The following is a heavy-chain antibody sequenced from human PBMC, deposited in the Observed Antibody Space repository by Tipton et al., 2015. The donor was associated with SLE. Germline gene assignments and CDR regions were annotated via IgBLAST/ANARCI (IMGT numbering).Heavy chain of an antibody. D-gene: IGHD6-6*01. CDR2: ISYDGSNK. CDR1: GFTFSSYA. Sequence: SLRLSCAASGFTFSSYAMHWVRQAPGKGLEWVAVISYDGSNKYYADSVKGRFTISRDNSKNTLYLQMNGLRAEDTAVYYCARDPHDPEYPPKFDLWGRGTLVTVSS. CDR3: ARDPHDPEYPPKFDL. J-gene: IGHJ2*01. V-gene: IGHV3-30*04.